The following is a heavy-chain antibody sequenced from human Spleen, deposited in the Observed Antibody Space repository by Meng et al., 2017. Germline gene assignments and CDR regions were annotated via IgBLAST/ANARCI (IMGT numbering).Heavy chain of an antibody. CDR2: IKQDGSEK. CDR3: ATSIDAGGTD. J-gene: IGHJ4*02. D-gene: IGHD6-13*01. CDR1: GFTFSDSY. Sequence: GGSLRLSCAASGFTFSDSYMSWIRQAPGKGLEWVANIKQDGSEKYYVDSVKGRFTISRDNAKNSLYLQMNSLRAEDTAVYYCATSIDAGGTDWGQGTLVTVSS. V-gene: IGHV3-7*01.